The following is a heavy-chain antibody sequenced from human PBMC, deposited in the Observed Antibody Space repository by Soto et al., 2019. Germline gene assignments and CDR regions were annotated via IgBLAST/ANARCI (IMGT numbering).Heavy chain of an antibody. Sequence: SETLSLTCTVSVDSISNADYSWGWIRQPPGKGLEYIGTIYYSGNTYYNSSLMSRVTFSLDTSKNQFSLKLSSVTAADTAVYYCARADGNYDILTGYPYYGMDVWGQGTTVTVSS. CDR3: ARADGNYDILTGYPYYGMDV. D-gene: IGHD3-9*01. V-gene: IGHV4-39*01. CDR1: VDSISNADYS. CDR2: IYYSGNT. J-gene: IGHJ6*02.